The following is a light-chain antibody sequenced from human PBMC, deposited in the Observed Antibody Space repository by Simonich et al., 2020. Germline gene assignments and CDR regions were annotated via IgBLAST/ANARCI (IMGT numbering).Light chain of an antibody. CDR2: EVS. CDR3: SSYTSSSTWV. J-gene: IGLJ3*02. V-gene: IGLV2-18*02. Sequence: QSALTQPPSVSGSPGQSVTISCTGTSSDVGSYNRVSRYQQPPGTAPKLMNYEVSKRPSGVPDRFSVSKSGNTASLTISGLQAEDEADYYCSSYTSSSTWVFGGGTKLTVL. CDR1: SSDVGSYNR.